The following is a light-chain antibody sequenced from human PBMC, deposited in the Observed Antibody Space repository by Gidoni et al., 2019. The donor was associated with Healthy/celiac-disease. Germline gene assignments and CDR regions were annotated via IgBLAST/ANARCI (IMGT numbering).Light chain of an antibody. Sequence: DIQMTQSPPSRSASVGDRVTITCRASQIISSYLNWYQQKPGKAPKLLIYAASSLQSGVPSRFNGSGSGTDFTLTISSLQAEDVATYYCQQGYSTPLLTFGEGTKVEIK. CDR3: QQGYSTPLLT. CDR2: AAS. CDR1: QIISSY. V-gene: IGKV1-39*01. J-gene: IGKJ4*01.